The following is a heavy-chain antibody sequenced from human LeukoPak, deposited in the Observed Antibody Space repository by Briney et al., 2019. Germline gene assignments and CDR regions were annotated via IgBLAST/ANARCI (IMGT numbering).Heavy chain of an antibody. D-gene: IGHD5-24*01. CDR1: GYTFTSYY. CDR2: INPSGGST. V-gene: IGHV1-46*01. J-gene: IGHJ3*02. Sequence: GASVKVSCKASGYTFTSYYMHWVRQAPGQGLEWMGIINPSGGSTSYAQKFQGRVTMTRDTSTSTVYMELSSLRSEDTAVYYRARDPLHEDGYNVEVDAFDIWGQGTMVTVSS. CDR3: ARDPLHEDGYNVEVDAFDI.